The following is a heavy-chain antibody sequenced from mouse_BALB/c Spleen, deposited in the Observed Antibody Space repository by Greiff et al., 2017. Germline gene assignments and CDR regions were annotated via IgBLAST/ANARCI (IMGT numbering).Heavy chain of an antibody. D-gene: IGHD4-1*01. CDR1: GFNIKNYY. J-gene: IGHJ4*01. CDR3: ASWDYYAMDY. CDR2: IDPANGNT. V-gene: IGHV14-3*02. Sequence: EVQLQQSGAELVKPGASVKLSCTASGFNIKNYYMHWVKQRPEQGLEWIGRIDPANGNTKYDPKFQGKATITADTSSNTAYLQLSSLTSEDTAVYYCASWDYYAMDYWGQGTSVTVSS.